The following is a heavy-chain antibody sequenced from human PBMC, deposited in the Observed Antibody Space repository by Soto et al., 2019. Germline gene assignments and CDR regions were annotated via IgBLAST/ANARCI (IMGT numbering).Heavy chain of an antibody. Sequence: GGSLGLSCAASGFTFSSYGMHWVRQAPGKGLEWVAVILGDGSNKYYADSVKGRFTISRDNSKNTLYLQMTSLRVEDTATYFCAKDLRPDGRYDLDYWGQGTLVTVPS. CDR2: ILGDGSNK. CDR3: AKDLRPDGRYDLDY. J-gene: IGHJ4*02. V-gene: IGHV3-30*18. CDR1: GFTFSSYG. D-gene: IGHD3-3*01.